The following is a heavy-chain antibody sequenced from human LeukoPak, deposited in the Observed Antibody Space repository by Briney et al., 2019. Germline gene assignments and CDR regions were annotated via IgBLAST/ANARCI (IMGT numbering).Heavy chain of an antibody. D-gene: IGHD5-18*01. J-gene: IGHJ5*02. CDR1: GYTFTSYD. CDR2: MNPNSGNT. CDR3: ARALGSYGPNWFDP. V-gene: IGHV1-8*03. Sequence: ASVKVSCKASGYTFTSYDINWVRQATGQGLEWMGWMNPNSGNTGYAQKFQGRVTITRNTSISTAYMELSSLRSEDTAVYYCARALGSYGPNWFDPWGQGTLVTVSS.